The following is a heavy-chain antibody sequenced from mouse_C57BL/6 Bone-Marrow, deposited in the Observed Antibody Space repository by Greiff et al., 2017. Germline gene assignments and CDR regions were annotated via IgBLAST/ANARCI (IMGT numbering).Heavy chain of an antibody. CDR3: VRELFFAY. CDR2: IRSKSSNYAT. V-gene: IGHV10-3*01. J-gene: IGHJ3*01. CDR1: GFSFNSYA. Sequence: EVHLVESGGGLVQPKGSLKISCAASGFSFNSYAMHWVRQAPGKGLEWVARIRSKSSNYATYYAVSVKDRFTIYRTVSQSMLFLKMNNLEADDTAMYCCVRELFFAYWGQGTLVTVSA.